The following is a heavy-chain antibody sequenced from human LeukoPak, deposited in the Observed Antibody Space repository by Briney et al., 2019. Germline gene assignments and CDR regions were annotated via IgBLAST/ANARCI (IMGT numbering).Heavy chain of an antibody. CDR2: IIPIFGTA. CDR1: GGTFSSYA. CDR3: ARDMMVTAIRGDY. D-gene: IGHD2-21*02. Sequence: GASVKVSCKASGGTFSSYAISWVRQAPGQGLEWMGGIIPIFGTANYAQKFQGRVTITADKSTSTAYMELSSLRSEDTAVYYCARDMMVTAIRGDYWGQGTLVTVSS. J-gene: IGHJ4*02. V-gene: IGHV1-69*06.